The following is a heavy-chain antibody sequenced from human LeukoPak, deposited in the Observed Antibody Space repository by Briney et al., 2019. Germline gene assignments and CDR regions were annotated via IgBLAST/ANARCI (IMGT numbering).Heavy chain of an antibody. CDR3: AGGGNPYYFDY. J-gene: IGHJ4*02. D-gene: IGHD3-10*01. Sequence: PGGSLRLSCAASGFTFDDYAMHWVGQAPGKGLEWVSLISGDGGSTYYADSVKGRFTISRDNSKNSLYLQMNSLRTEDTALYYCAGGGNPYYFDYWGQGTLVTVSS. CDR2: ISGDGGST. CDR1: GFTFDDYA. V-gene: IGHV3-43*02.